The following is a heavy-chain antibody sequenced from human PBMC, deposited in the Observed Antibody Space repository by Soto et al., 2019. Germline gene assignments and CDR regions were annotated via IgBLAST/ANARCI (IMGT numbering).Heavy chain of an antibody. CDR3: ARDPDYYGSGSPLDY. V-gene: IGHV1-18*04. CDR1: GYTFTSYG. Sequence: QVQLVQSGAEVKKPGASVKVSCKASGYTFTSYGISWVRQAPGQGLEWMGWISAYNGNTNYAQKLQGRVTMTTDTSTSTAYMELKSLRSDDTAVYYCARDPDYYGSGSPLDYWGQGTLVTVSS. CDR2: ISAYNGNT. D-gene: IGHD3-10*01. J-gene: IGHJ4*02.